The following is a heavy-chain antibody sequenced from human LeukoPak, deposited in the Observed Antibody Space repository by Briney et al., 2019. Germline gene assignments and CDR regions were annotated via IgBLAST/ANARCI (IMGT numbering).Heavy chain of an antibody. Sequence: GGSLRLSCAASGLTLSSYSMNWVRQAPGTGLEWVSSISSSSSYIYYADSVKGRFTISRDNAKNSLYLQMNSLRAEDTAVYYCARLSSSGWYEWFDPWGQGTLVTVSS. D-gene: IGHD6-19*01. CDR1: GLTLSSYS. V-gene: IGHV3-21*01. CDR3: ARLSSSGWYEWFDP. CDR2: ISSSSSYI. J-gene: IGHJ5*02.